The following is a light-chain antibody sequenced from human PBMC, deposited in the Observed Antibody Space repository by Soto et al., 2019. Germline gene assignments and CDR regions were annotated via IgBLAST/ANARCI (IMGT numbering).Light chain of an antibody. V-gene: IGKV1-5*01. CDR3: QRYETYSRT. Sequence: DIKMTQSPSTLSASVGDRVTITCRASQSVGTSLAWYQQKPGKAPKLLIYDASSLERGVPSRFGGSASGTEFSLTISSLQPDDFATYYCQRYETYSRTFGQGTKVDI. CDR1: QSVGTS. CDR2: DAS. J-gene: IGKJ1*01.